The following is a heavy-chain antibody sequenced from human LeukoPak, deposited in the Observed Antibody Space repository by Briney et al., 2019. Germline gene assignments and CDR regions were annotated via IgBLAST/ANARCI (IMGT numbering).Heavy chain of an antibody. Sequence: PSETLSLTCTVSSYSISSGYYWGWIRQPPGKGLEWIGSIYHSGSTYYNPSLKSRVTISVDTSKNQFSLKLSSVTAADTAVYYCAREVIAVAGYYYYYYMDVWGKGTTVTVSS. CDR1: SYSISSGYY. V-gene: IGHV4-38-2*02. CDR3: AREVIAVAGYYYYYYMDV. D-gene: IGHD6-19*01. J-gene: IGHJ6*03. CDR2: IYHSGST.